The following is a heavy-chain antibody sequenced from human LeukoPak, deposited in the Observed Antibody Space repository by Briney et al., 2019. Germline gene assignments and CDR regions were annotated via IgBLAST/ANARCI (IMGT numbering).Heavy chain of an antibody. CDR1: GFTFRSYG. D-gene: IGHD3-3*01. V-gene: IGHV3-30*02. CDR2: IRYDGSNK. J-gene: IGHJ6*03. CDR3: AKEGVAPSQYYYYYMDV. Sequence: GGSLRLSCAASGFTFRSYGMHWVRQAPGKGLEWVAFIRYDGSNKYYADSVKGRFTISRDNSKNTLYLQMNSLRAEDTAVYYCAKEGVAPSQYYYYYMDVWGKGTTVTISS.